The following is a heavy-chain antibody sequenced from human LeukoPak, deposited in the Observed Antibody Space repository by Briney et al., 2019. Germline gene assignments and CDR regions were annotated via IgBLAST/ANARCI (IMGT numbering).Heavy chain of an antibody. V-gene: IGHV1-24*01. J-gene: IGHJ5*02. CDR1: GYTLTELS. CDR3: AIEGSKSRYFDWLQT. CDR2: FDPEDAET. D-gene: IGHD3-9*01. Sequence: ASVKVSCKVSGYTLTELSMHWVRQGPGNGLEWRGGFDPEDAETIYAQKFQGRVTLTEDTSTDTAYMELSSLRSEDTAVYYCAIEGSKSRYFDWLQTWGQGTLVTVSS.